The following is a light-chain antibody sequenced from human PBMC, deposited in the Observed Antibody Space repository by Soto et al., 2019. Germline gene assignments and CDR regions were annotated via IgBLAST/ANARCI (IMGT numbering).Light chain of an antibody. J-gene: IGKJ4*01. V-gene: IGKV1-33*01. CDR2: DAS. CDR3: QQYDPLLLT. CDR1: QGSSNY. Sequence: DIQMTQSPSSLSASVGDRVTITCPASQGSSNYLNWYQQKPGKAPTLLIYDASNLATGVPSMFSGSGSGSDFTFTISSLQPEDIATYYCQQYDPLLLTFGGGPKVDIK.